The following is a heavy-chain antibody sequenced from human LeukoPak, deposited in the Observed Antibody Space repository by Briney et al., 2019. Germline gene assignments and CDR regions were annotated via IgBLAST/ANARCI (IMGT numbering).Heavy chain of an antibody. CDR3: ARDLRGDWFLEWLFLDY. V-gene: IGHV3-33*01. J-gene: IGHJ4*02. Sequence: GGSLRLSCAASGFTFSSYGMHWVRQAPGKGLEWVAVIWYDGSNKYYADSVKGRFTISRDNSKNTLYLQMNSLRAEDTAVYYCARDLRGDWFLEWLFLDYWGQGTLVTVSS. D-gene: IGHD3-3*01. CDR1: GFTFSSYG. CDR2: IWYDGSNK.